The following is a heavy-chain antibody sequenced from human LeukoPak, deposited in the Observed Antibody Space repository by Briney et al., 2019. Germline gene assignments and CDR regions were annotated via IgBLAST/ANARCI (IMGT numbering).Heavy chain of an antibody. D-gene: IGHD2-21*02. V-gene: IGHV1-18*01. CDR3: ARDLYIVVVTGQRNLDY. Sequence: ASVKVSCTASGYTFPSYGVSWVRQAPGQGLEWMGWINTYNGNTNYAQKFQGRVTMTTDTSTSTVYMELRSLRSDDTAVYYCARDLYIVVVTGQRNLDYWGQGTLVTVSS. CDR1: GYTFPSYG. CDR2: INTYNGNT. J-gene: IGHJ4*02.